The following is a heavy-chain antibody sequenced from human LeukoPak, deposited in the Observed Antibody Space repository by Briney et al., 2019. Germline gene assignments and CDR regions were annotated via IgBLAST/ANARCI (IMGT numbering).Heavy chain of an antibody. CDR2: INHSGST. CDR1: GGSFSGYY. CDR3: ARGYSSGWYHY. J-gene: IGHJ4*02. D-gene: IGHD6-19*01. Sequence: NPSETLSLTCAVYGGSFSGYYWSWIRQPPGKGLEWIGEINHSGSTNYNPSLKSRVTISVDTSKNQFSLKLSSVTAADTAVYYCARGYSSGWYHYWGQGTLVTVSS. V-gene: IGHV4-34*01.